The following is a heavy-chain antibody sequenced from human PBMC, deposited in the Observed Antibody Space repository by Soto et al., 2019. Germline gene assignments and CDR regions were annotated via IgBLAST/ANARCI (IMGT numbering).Heavy chain of an antibody. D-gene: IGHD3-16*02. CDR1: GFTFSSYG. CDR2: IRYDGSNK. V-gene: IGHV3-33*01. CDR3: AREYDYIWGSYRYSNHPFDY. Sequence: QVQLVESGGGVVQPGRSLRLSCAASGFTFSSYGMHWVRQAPGKGLEWVAVIRYDGSNKYYADSVKGPFTISRDNSKNTLYLQMNSLRAEDTAVYYCAREYDYIWGSYRYSNHPFDYWGQGTLVTVSS. J-gene: IGHJ4*02.